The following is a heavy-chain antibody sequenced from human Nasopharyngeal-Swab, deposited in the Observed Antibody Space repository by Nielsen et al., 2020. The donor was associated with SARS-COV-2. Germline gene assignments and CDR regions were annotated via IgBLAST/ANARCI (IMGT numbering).Heavy chain of an antibody. CDR1: GYIFIGYY. CDR2: INPNSGGT. V-gene: IGHV1-2*02. J-gene: IGHJ3*02. Sequence: ASVKVSCKASGYIFIGYYMHWVGQAPGQGLEWMRWINPNSGGTNYAQKFQGRVTMTRDTSISTAYMELCRLRSDDTAVYYCARDHAFDIWGQGTMVTVSS. CDR3: ARDHAFDI.